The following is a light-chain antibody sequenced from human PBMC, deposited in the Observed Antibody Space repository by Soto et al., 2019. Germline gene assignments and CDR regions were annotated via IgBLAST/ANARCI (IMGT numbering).Light chain of an antibody. CDR1: QSISSY. Sequence: DIQMTQSPSSLSASVGDRVTITCRASQSISSYLNWYQQKPGKAPKLLIYAASSLQSGVPSRFSGSGSGTDFTLTISSLQPEDFATYYCQQSYSTLHTFGQGTKADIK. CDR3: QQSYSTLHT. V-gene: IGKV1-39*01. CDR2: AAS. J-gene: IGKJ2*01.